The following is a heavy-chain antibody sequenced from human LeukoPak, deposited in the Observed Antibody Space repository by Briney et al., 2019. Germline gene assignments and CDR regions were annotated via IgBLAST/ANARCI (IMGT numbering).Heavy chain of an antibody. J-gene: IGHJ4*02. Sequence: SETLSLTCTVSGGSISSYYWSWIRQPPGKGLEWIAYISDIGSTNYNPSLKSRVTISLDTSKNRFSLKLSSVTAADTAVYYCAGHHPRNTVDFWGQGTLVTVSS. CDR3: AGHHPRNTVDF. CDR2: ISDIGST. V-gene: IGHV4-59*08. CDR1: GGSISSYY. D-gene: IGHD2/OR15-2a*01.